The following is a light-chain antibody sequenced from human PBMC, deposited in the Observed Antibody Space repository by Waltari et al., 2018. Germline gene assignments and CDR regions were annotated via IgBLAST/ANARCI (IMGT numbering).Light chain of an antibody. J-gene: IGKJ1*01. CDR2: AAS. CDR3: QQYNDWPRT. V-gene: IGKV3-15*01. CDR1: QYVNIH. Sequence: EVVMTQSPATLSASPGESATLSYRASQYVNIHLDWYQQKPGQAPRLLIYAASTRATGVPARFSGSGAGTDFTLTISSLQSEDSAVYYCQQYNDWPRTFGLGTKVEIK.